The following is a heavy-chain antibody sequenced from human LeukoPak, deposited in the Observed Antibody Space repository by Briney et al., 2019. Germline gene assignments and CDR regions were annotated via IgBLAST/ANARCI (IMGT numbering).Heavy chain of an antibody. J-gene: IGHJ4*02. CDR1: GGSISSYY. CDR3: ARVEHLPDYYYDSSGYYYFDY. V-gene: IGHV4-59*01. Sequence: SETLSLTCTVSGGSISSYYWSWIRQPPGKGLEWIGYIYYSGSTNYNPSLKSRVTISVDTSKNQFSLRLSSVTAADTAVYYCARVEHLPDYYYDSSGYYYFDYWGQGTLVTVSS. D-gene: IGHD3-22*01. CDR2: IYYSGST.